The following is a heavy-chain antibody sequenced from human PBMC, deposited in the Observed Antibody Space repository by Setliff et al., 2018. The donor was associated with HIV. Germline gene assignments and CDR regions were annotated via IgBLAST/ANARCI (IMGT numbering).Heavy chain of an antibody. Sequence: LSLTCAVYGGSFSGYYWSWIRQPPGKGLEWIGEINHSGSTNYNPSLKSRVTISVDTSKNQFSLKLSSVTAADTAVYYCARGSWYYDILTGYRPHPFDYWGQGTLVTVSS. CDR1: GGSFSGYY. V-gene: IGHV4-34*01. J-gene: IGHJ4*02. CDR3: ARGSWYYDILTGYRPHPFDY. CDR2: INHSGST. D-gene: IGHD3-9*01.